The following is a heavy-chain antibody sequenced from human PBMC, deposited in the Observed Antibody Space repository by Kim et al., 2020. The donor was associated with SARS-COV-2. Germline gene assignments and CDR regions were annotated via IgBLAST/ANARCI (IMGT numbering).Heavy chain of an antibody. Sequence: GGSLRLSCAASGFSSSTYAMHWVRQAPGKGLEWVAVIWDDGSEKYYADSVKGRFTISRDHLKNTLYLQMNSLRADDTAVYHCARGGHCRTTSCYDVEYYFYVGLDVWGQGTTVTVSS. J-gene: IGHJ6*02. CDR2: IWDDGSEK. D-gene: IGHD2-2*01. V-gene: IGHV3-33*01. CDR3: ARGGHCRTTSCYDVEYYFYVGLDV. CDR1: GFSSSTYA.